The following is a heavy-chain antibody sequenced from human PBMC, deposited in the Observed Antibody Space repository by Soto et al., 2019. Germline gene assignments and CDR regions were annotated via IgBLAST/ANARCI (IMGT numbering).Heavy chain of an antibody. V-gene: IGHV3-7*04. CDR2: IKKDGSEK. CDR3: VRDLWAINGY. Sequence: EVHLEQSGGGLVQPGGSLRLSCAASGFTFSTYWMTWVRQAPGKGLEWVADIKKDGSEKYYLDSVKGRFIISRDNAKDSLYLQMSSLRAEDTAVYYCVRDLWAINGYWGLGTLVTVSS. CDR1: GFTFSTYW. J-gene: IGHJ4*02. D-gene: IGHD3-16*01.